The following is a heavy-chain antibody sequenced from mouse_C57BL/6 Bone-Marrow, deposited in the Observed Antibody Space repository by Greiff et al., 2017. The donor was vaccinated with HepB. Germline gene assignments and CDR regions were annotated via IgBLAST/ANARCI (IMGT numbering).Heavy chain of an antibody. CDR3: ARHNGYFYYAMDY. V-gene: IGHV2-6-1*01. Sequence: VQVVESGPGLVAPSQSLSITCTVSGFSLTSYGVHWVRQPPGKGLEWLVVIWSDGSTTYNSALKSRLSSSKDNSKSQVFLKMNSLQTDDTAMYYCARHNGYFYYAMDYWGQGTSVTVSS. CDR1: GFSLTSYG. J-gene: IGHJ4*01. CDR2: IWSDGST. D-gene: IGHD2-3*01.